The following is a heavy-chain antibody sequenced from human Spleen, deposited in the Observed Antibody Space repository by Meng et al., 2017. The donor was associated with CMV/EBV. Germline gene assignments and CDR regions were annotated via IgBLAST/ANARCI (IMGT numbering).Heavy chain of an antibody. CDR1: GCTFSSYS. D-gene: IGHD4-23*01. CDR3: ARGNSHFDY. V-gene: IGHV3-21*01. Sequence: EVQLVESGGGLVTPGGFLILSCAASGCTFSSYSKNWVRQAPGKRLEWVSSISSSSSYIYYADSVKGRFTISRDNAKNSLYLQMNSLSAEDTAVYYCARGNSHFDYWGQGTLVTVAS. J-gene: IGHJ4*02. CDR2: ISSSSSYI.